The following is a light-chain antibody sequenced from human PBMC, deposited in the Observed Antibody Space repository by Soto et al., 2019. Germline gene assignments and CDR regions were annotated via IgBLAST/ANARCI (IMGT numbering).Light chain of an antibody. V-gene: IGKV3-11*01. CDR3: QQRSNWPPIT. J-gene: IGKJ5*01. Sequence: EIVLTQSPVTLSLSPWERATLSCRASQSVSSYLAWYPQKPGQAPRLLIYDASNRATGIPARFSGGGSGTDFTLTIDNLEPEVFAIYYCQQRSNWPPITFGQGTRLEI. CDR2: DAS. CDR1: QSVSSY.